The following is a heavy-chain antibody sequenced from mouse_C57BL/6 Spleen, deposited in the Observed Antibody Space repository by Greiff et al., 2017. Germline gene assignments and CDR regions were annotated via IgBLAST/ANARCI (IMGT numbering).Heavy chain of an antibody. Sequence: EVQVVESGGGLVQPGGSLSLSCAASGFTFTDYYMSWVRQPPGKALEWLGFIRNKANGYTTEYSASVKGRFTISRDNSQSILYLQMNALRAEDSATYYCARSDSSGYRYYAMDYWGQGTSVTVSS. J-gene: IGHJ4*01. CDR1: GFTFTDYY. CDR2: IRNKANGYTT. D-gene: IGHD3-2*02. CDR3: ARSDSSGYRYYAMDY. V-gene: IGHV7-3*01.